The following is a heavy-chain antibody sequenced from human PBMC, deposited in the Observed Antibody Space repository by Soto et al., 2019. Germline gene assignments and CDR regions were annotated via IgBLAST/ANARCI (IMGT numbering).Heavy chain of an antibody. Sequence: QVQLVQSGAEVKKPGSSVKVSCKASGGTFSSYAISWVRQAPGQGLEWMGGIIPIFGTANYAQKFQGRVTITADEYTSPGYMELSSRRSEDKAVYYCARDFSERKREDAFDIWGQGTMVTVSS. J-gene: IGHJ3*02. CDR3: ARDFSERKREDAFDI. V-gene: IGHV1-69*01. CDR1: GGTFSSYA. CDR2: IIPIFGTA.